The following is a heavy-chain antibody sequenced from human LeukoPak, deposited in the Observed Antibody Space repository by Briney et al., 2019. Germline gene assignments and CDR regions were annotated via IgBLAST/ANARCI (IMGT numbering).Heavy chain of an antibody. Sequence: ASVKVSCKASGGTFSSYAISWVRQAPGQGLEWIGGIIPIFGTANYAQKFQGRVTITTDESTSTAYMELSSLRSEDTAVYYCASRSVLMVYAPDAFDIWGQGTMVTVSS. CDR2: IIPIFGTA. V-gene: IGHV1-69*05. CDR3: ASRSVLMVYAPDAFDI. D-gene: IGHD2-8*01. CDR1: GGTFSSYA. J-gene: IGHJ3*02.